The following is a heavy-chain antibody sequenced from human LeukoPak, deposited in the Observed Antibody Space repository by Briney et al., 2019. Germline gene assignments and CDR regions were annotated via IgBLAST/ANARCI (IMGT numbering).Heavy chain of an antibody. V-gene: IGHV4-39*07. CDR2: IYYSGST. CDR1: GGSISSSSYY. J-gene: IGHJ4*02. Sequence: SETLSLTCTVYGGSISSSSYYWGWIRQPPGKGLEWIGSIYYSGSTYYNPSLKSRVTISVDTSKNQFSLKLSSVTAADTAVYYCARLPTVTFFDYWGQGTLVTVSS. CDR3: ARLPTVTFFDY. D-gene: IGHD4-17*01.